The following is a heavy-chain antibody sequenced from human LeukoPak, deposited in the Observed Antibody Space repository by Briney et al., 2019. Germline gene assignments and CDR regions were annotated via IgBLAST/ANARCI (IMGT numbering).Heavy chain of an antibody. D-gene: IGHD5-12*01. J-gene: IGHJ4*02. V-gene: IGHV3-64*01. CDR3: ARGVATIQTSLDF. Sequence: ESGGSLRLSCAASGFTFSSYAMHWVRQAPGKGLEYVSAISSNGGSTYYANSVKGRFTISRDNSKNTLYLQMGSLRAEDMAVYYCARGVATIQTSLDFWGQGTLVTVSS. CDR2: ISSNGGST. CDR1: GFTFSSYA.